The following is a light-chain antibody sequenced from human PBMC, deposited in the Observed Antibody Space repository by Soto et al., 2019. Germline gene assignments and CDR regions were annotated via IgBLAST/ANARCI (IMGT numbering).Light chain of an antibody. CDR2: DAS. CDR3: QQFNSYPRP. Sequence: AIQLTQSPSSLSASVGDRVTITCRASQGISSALAWYQQKPGKAPKLLIYDASSLESGVPSRFRGSGSGTDFTLTSSSLQPEDFATYSCQQFNSYPRPFGQGTKVEIK. CDR1: QGISSA. V-gene: IGKV1-13*02. J-gene: IGKJ1*01.